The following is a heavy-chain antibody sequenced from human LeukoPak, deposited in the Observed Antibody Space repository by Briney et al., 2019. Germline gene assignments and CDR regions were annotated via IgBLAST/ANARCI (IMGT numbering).Heavy chain of an antibody. CDR2: ISAYNGNT. CDR3: ARDSSGWDYFDY. J-gene: IGHJ4*02. V-gene: IGHV1-18*01. D-gene: IGHD6-19*01. CDR1: GYTFTSYG. Sequence: ASVKASCKASGYTFTSYGISWVRQAPGQGLEWMGWISAYNGNTNYAQKLQGRVTMTTDTSTSTAYMELRSLRSDDTAVYYCARDSSGWDYFDYWGQGTLVTVSS.